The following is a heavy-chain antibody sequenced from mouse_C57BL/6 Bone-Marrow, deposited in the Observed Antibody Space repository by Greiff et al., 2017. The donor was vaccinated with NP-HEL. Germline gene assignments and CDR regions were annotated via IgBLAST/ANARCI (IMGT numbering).Heavy chain of an antibody. CDR3: ARQLRLGFAY. CDR1: GYTFTSYW. Sequence: QVHVKQPGAELVKPGASVKLSCKASGYTFTSYWMQWVKQRPGQGLEWIGEIDPSDSYTNYNQKFKGKATLTVDTSSSTAYMQLSSLTSEDSAVYYCARQLRLGFAYWGQGTLVTVSA. CDR2: IDPSDSYT. J-gene: IGHJ3*01. V-gene: IGHV1-50*01. D-gene: IGHD3-2*02.